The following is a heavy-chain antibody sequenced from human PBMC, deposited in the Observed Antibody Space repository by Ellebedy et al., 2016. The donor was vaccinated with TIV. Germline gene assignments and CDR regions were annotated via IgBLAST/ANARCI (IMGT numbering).Heavy chain of an antibody. D-gene: IGHD2-21*02. V-gene: IGHV3-15*01. CDR2: IQTNTDGGTT. J-gene: IGHJ4*02. Sequence: PGGSLRLSCTASGFTFSNAWMSWVRQAPGKGLEWVGRIQTNTDGGTTDYAPPVKGRFIISRDDSKDTLYLHMNSLKTEDTAVYYCTTETYCGGDCYALLWGQGTLVTVSS. CDR1: GFTFSNAW. CDR3: TTETYCGGDCYALL.